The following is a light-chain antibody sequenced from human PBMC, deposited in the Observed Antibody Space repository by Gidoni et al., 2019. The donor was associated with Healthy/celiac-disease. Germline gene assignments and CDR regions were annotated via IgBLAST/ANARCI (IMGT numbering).Light chain of an antibody. J-gene: IGKJ1*01. V-gene: IGKV3-20*01. CDR2: GAS. Sequence: EMVLTQSPGTLSLSPGERSPLSCRASQSVSSSYLAWYQQKPGQAPRLLIYGASSRATGIPDRFSGSGSGTAFTLTISRLEPEDFAVYYCQQYGSSPRTFGQGTKVEIK. CDR1: QSVSSSY. CDR3: QQYGSSPRT.